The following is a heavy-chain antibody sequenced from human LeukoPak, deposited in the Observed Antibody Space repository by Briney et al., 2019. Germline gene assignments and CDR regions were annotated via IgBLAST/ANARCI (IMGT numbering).Heavy chain of an antibody. J-gene: IGHJ4*02. CDR1: GGSFSGYY. D-gene: IGHD6-6*01. Sequence: SETLSLTCAVYGGSFSGYYWSWIRQPPGKGLEWIGETNHSGSTNYNPSLKSRVTISVDTSKNQFSLKLSSVTAADTAVYYCARGQKSTFIAARRDYFDYWGQGTLVTVSS. CDR3: ARGQKSTFIAARRDYFDY. V-gene: IGHV4-34*01. CDR2: TNHSGST.